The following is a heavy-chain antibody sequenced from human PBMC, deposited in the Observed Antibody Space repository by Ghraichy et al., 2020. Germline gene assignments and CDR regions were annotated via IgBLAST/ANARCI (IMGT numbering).Heavy chain of an antibody. V-gene: IGHV3-23*01. CDR2: ITYRSTTT. J-gene: IGHJ4*02. CDR3: AILNLNYYDASGYDY. Sequence: GALRLSCAGSGFTFRSYALSWVRQAPGKGLEWVSSITYRSTTTYYAASVKGRFTISRDDSKNTLYLQMNSLKAEDTAVYYCAILNLNYYDASGYDYWGQGTLVTVSS. D-gene: IGHD3-22*01. CDR1: GFTFRSYA.